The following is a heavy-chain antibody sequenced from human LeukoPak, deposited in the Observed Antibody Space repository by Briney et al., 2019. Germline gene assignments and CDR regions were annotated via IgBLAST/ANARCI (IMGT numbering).Heavy chain of an antibody. J-gene: IGHJ4*02. D-gene: IGHD1-7*01. V-gene: IGHV1-58*02. CDR2: IVVGSGNT. CDR3: AALGDITGTAGYFDY. CDR1: GFTFTSSA. Sequence: GTSVKVSCKASGFTFTSSAMQWVRQARGQRLEWIGWIVVGSGNTNYAQKFQEGVTITRDMSTSTAYMELSSLRSEDTAVYYCAALGDITGTAGYFDYWGQGTLVTVSS.